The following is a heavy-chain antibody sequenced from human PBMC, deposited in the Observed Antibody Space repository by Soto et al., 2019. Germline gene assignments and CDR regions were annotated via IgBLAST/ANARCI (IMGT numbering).Heavy chain of an antibody. V-gene: IGHV4-39*01. Sequence: QPQLQESGPGLVKPSETLSLTCTVSGGSISSSSYYWGWIRQPPGKGLEWIGSIYSGGSTYYNPSLKSRVTISVDTSKNQFSLKLSSVTAADTAVYYCARQLNSVDVWGQGTTVTVSS. CDR2: IYSGGST. CDR1: GGSISSSSYY. CDR3: ARQLNSVDV. D-gene: IGHD1-7*01. J-gene: IGHJ6*02.